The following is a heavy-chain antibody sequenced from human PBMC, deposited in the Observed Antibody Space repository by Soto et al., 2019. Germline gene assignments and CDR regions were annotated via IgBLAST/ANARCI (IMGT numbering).Heavy chain of an antibody. D-gene: IGHD4-4*01. V-gene: IGHV3-21*01. CDR2: ISPTGTFI. Sequence: GGSLRLSCAGTGFTFLTHTMNWVRQAPGKGLEWVSSISPTGTFIYYTDSVKGRFTIFRDNAKNSLSLQMNSLRAEDTAVYYCARGPENNSNYPLDYWGQGTLVTVSS. CDR3: ARGPENNSNYPLDY. CDR1: GFTFLTHT. J-gene: IGHJ4*02.